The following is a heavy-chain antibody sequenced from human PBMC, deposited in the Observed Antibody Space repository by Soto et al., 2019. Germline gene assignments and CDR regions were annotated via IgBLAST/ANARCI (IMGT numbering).Heavy chain of an antibody. Sequence: TLSLTCAVYGGSFSGYYWSWIRQPPGKGLEWIGEINHSGSTNYNPSLKSRVTISVDTSKNQFSLKLSSVTAADTAVYYCARDPYSSGWYSHYYGMDVWGQGTTVTVS. CDR1: GGSFSGYY. V-gene: IGHV4-34*01. J-gene: IGHJ6*02. D-gene: IGHD6-19*01. CDR2: INHSGST. CDR3: ARDPYSSGWYSHYYGMDV.